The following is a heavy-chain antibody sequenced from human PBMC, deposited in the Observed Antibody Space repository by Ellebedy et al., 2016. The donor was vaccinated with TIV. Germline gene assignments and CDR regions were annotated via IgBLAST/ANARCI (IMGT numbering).Heavy chain of an antibody. Sequence: GGSLRLXCAASGFTFSSYSMNWVRQAPGKGLEWVSYISSSSSTIYYADSVKGRFTISRDNAKNSLYLQMNSLRAEDTAVYYCARDDLYCSSTSCPDYWGQGTLVTVSS. J-gene: IGHJ4*02. D-gene: IGHD2-2*01. CDR1: GFTFSSYS. CDR2: ISSSSSTI. V-gene: IGHV3-48*01. CDR3: ARDDLYCSSTSCPDY.